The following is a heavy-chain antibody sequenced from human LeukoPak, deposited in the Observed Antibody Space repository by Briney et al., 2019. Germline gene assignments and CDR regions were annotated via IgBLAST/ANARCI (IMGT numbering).Heavy chain of an antibody. V-gene: IGHV4-61*08. J-gene: IGHJ3*02. CDR1: GGSISSGGYY. CDR3: ARARTYYYDSSGFDAFDI. Sequence: SQTLSLTCAVSGGSISSGGYYWSWIRQPPGKGLEWIGYIYYSGSTNYNPSLKSRVTISVDTSKNQFSLKLSSVTAADTAVYYCARARTYYYDSSGFDAFDIWGQGTMVTVSS. CDR2: IYYSGST. D-gene: IGHD3-22*01.